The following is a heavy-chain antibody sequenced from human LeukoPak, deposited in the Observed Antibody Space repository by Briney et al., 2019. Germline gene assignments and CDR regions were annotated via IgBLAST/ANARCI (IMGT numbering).Heavy chain of an antibody. Sequence: PGGSLRLSCAASGFAFSDYSMNWVRQAPGKGLEWVSDIISRSSTKYYADSVKGRFTISRDNAKNSLYLQMNSLRAEDTAIYYCARGSSPIDCWGQGTLVTVSS. CDR3: ARGSSPIDC. J-gene: IGHJ4*02. CDR2: IISRSSTK. CDR1: GFAFSDYS. V-gene: IGHV3-48*01. D-gene: IGHD6-13*01.